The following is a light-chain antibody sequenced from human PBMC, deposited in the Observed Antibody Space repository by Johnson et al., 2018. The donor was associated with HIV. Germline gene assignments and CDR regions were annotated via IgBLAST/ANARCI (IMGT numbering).Light chain of an antibody. V-gene: IGLV1-51*01. CDR3: GTWDSSLSAGGANYV. CDR2: DNN. CDR1: SSNIGNNY. J-gene: IGLJ1*01. Sequence: QSVLTQPPSVSAAPGQKVTISCYGTSSNIGNNYVSWYQQFPGTAPKLVIYDNNNRPSGIPDRFSGSKSGTSATLGITGLQTGDEADYYCGTWDSSLSAGGANYVFGTGTKVTVL.